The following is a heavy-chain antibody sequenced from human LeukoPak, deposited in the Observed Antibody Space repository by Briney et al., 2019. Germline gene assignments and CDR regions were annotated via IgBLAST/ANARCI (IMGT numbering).Heavy chain of an antibody. J-gene: IGHJ4*02. D-gene: IGHD4-23*01. V-gene: IGHV3-23*01. CDR3: ASLRRWYEPFDS. Sequence: GGSLRLSCAASGLNFTTYDMSWIRQAPGKGLQWVARINPSGGSTHYADSVKGRFLISRDNSDNTFYLQMNSLRVEDTAIYYCASLRRWYEPFDSWGQGTRVTVSS. CDR1: GLNFTTYD. CDR2: INPSGGST.